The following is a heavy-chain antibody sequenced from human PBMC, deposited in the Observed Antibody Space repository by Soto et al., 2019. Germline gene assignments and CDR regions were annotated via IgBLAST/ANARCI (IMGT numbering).Heavy chain of an antibody. CDR1: GGSISSGDYY. J-gene: IGHJ5*02. CDR3: AIVFYGSGTTNWFVP. CDR2: IYYSGST. D-gene: IGHD3-10*01. Sequence: SETLSLTCTVSGGSISSGDYYWSWIRQPPGKGLEWIGYIYYSGSTYYNPSLKSRVTISVDTSKNQFSLKLSSVTAADTAVYYCAIVFYGSGTTNWFVPWGQGTLVTVSS. V-gene: IGHV4-30-4*01.